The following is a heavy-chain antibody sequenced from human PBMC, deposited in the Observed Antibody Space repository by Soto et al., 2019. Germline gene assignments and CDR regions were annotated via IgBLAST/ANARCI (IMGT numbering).Heavy chain of an antibody. D-gene: IGHD6-6*01. Sequence: GGSLRLSCAASGFTFSSYGMHWVRQAPGKGLEWVAVISNDGSNKYYADSVKGRFTISRDNSKNTLYLQMNSLRAEDTAVYYCAKELSELASSYFDYWGQGTLVTVSS. CDR1: GFTFSSYG. CDR3: AKELSELASSYFDY. J-gene: IGHJ4*02. V-gene: IGHV3-30*18. CDR2: ISNDGSNK.